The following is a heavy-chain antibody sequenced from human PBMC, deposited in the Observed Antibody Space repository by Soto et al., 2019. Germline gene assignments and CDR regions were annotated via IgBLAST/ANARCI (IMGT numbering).Heavy chain of an antibody. CDR2: IKQDGSEK. Sequence: GGSLRLSCAASGFTFSSYWMSWVRQAPGKGLEWVANIKQDGSEKYYVDSVKDRFTISRDNAKNSLYLQMNSLRAEDTAVYYCARDRDCSGGSCYHVAYYFDYWGQGTLVTVSS. V-gene: IGHV3-7*01. CDR1: GFTFSSYW. D-gene: IGHD2-15*01. J-gene: IGHJ4*02. CDR3: ARDRDCSGGSCYHVAYYFDY.